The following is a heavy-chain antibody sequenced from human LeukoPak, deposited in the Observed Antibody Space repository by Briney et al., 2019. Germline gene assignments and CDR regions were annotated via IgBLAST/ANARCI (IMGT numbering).Heavy chain of an antibody. CDR2: INPNSGGT. V-gene: IGHV1-2*02. CDR3: ARDCYDFWSGYYVGTKSDWFDP. D-gene: IGHD3-3*01. J-gene: IGHJ5*02. Sequence: ASVKVSCKASGYTFTGYYMHWVRQAPGQGLEWMGWINPNSGGTNYAQKFRGRVTMTRDTSISTAYMELSRLRSDDTAVYYCARDCYDFWSGYYVGTKSDWFDPWGQGTLVTVSS. CDR1: GYTFTGYY.